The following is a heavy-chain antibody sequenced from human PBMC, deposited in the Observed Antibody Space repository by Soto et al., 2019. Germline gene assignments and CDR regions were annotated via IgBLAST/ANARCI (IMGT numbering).Heavy chain of an antibody. Sequence: EVQLVESGGGLVQPGGSLRLYCAASGFTFSNYWMSWVRQAPGKGLEWVANIKQDGYVDSVKGRFTISRDNAKNSLFLQMNSLRAEDTAVYYCARGARADYYDSSGYYRYSFDIWGQGTMVTVSS. CDR3: ARGARADYYDSSGYYRYSFDI. CDR1: GFTFSNYW. CDR2: IKQDG. J-gene: IGHJ3*02. V-gene: IGHV3-7*03. D-gene: IGHD3-22*01.